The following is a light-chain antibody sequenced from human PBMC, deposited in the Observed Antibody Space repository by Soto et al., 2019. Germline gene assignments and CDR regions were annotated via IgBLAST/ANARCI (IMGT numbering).Light chain of an antibody. CDR3: QRYGSSPPYT. V-gene: IGKV3-20*01. CDR2: AAS. CDR1: HSVSSTY. J-gene: IGKJ2*01. Sequence: EIVLTQSPGTLSLSPGERATLSCRASHSVSSTYLAWYQQKPGQAPRLLLYAASSRATGIPDRFSGSGSGTDFTLTISRLEPEDFAVYYCQRYGSSPPYTFGQGTKLEIK.